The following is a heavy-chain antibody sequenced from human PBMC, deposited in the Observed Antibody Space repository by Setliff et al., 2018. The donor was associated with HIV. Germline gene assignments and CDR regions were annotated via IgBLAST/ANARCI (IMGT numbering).Heavy chain of an antibody. CDR3: TRQKTTWGPLGY. J-gene: IGHJ4*02. CDR1: GGSISSYY. Sequence: ETLSLTCTVSGGSISSYYWSWVRQAPGKGLEWVSAISGSGGSTYYADSVKGRFTISRDDSKSIAYLQMNSLKTEDTGVYYCTRQKTTWGPLGYWGQGTLVTVSS. V-gene: IGHV3-23*01. CDR2: ISGSGGST. D-gene: IGHD4-17*01.